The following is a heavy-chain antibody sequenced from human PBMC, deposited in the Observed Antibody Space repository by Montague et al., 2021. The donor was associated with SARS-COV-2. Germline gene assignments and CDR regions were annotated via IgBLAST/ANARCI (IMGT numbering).Heavy chain of an antibody. V-gene: IGHV4-4*02. D-gene: IGHD3-10*01. CDR2: IYHSGST. CDR1: GGSISSSHW. Sequence: SETLSLTCAVSGGSISSSHWMSWVRQPPGKGLEWIGEIYHSGSTNYNPSLKRRVTTSIDTSKHQFSLKLSSVTAADTAVYYCAREFRTYGYGGQYWYFDLWGHGTLVTVSS. J-gene: IGHJ2*01. CDR3: AREFRTYGYGGQYWYFDL.